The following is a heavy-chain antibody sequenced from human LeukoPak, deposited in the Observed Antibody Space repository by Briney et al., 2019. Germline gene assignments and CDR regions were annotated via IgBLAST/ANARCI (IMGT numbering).Heavy chain of an antibody. V-gene: IGHV3-43*02. CDR2: ISGDGVST. CDR3: AKEGYSHTSNYFHN. Sequence: TGGSLRLSCAASGFLFDDSAMHWVRQAPGKGLEWVSLISGDGVSTFYPHSVKSRFTISRDNSKTSLSLQIDSLTTDDTALYYCAKEGYSHTSNYFHNWGQGILVTVSS. D-gene: IGHD2-15*01. CDR1: GFLFDDSA. J-gene: IGHJ4*02.